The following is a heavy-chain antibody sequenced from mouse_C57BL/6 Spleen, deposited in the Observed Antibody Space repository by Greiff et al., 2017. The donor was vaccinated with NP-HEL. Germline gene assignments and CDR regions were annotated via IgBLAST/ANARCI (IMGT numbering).Heavy chain of an antibody. D-gene: IGHD1-1*01. Sequence: VQLQQPGAELVKPGASVKMSCKASGYTFTSYWITWVKQRPGQGLEWIGDIYPGSGSTNYNEKFKSKATLTVDTSSSTAYMQLSSLTSEGSAVYYCAANYGSSYGWYFDVWGTGTTVTVSS. CDR2: IYPGSGST. CDR3: AANYGSSYGWYFDV. CDR1: GYTFTSYW. J-gene: IGHJ1*03. V-gene: IGHV1-55*01.